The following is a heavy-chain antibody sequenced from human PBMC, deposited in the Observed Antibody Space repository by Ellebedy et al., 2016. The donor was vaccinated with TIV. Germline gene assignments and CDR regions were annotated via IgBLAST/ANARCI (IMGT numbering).Heavy chain of an antibody. Sequence: MPSETLSLTCSVSGGSISDYDYYWSWIRQPPGKGLEWIGYIYYSATTYYNPSLKSRVIIYVDMSKNHLSLELSSVTAADTGMYYCARGHCTGGRCIWRGVDYWGQGTLVTVSS. V-gene: IGHV4-30-4*01. CDR2: IYYSATT. CDR3: ARGHCTGGRCIWRGVDY. CDR1: GGSISDYDYY. D-gene: IGHD2-15*01. J-gene: IGHJ4*02.